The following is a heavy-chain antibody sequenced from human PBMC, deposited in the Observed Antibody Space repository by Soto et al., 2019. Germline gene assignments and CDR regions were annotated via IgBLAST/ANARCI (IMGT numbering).Heavy chain of an antibody. Sequence: SETLSLTCAVYGGSFSGYYWSWIRQPPGKGLEWIGEINHSGSTNYNPSLKSRVTISVDTSKNQFSLKLSSVTAADTAVYYCARAPQDCSSTNCYLPDNNWFDPWGQGTLVTVSS. CDR3: ARAPQDCSSTNCYLPDNNWFDP. V-gene: IGHV4-34*01. D-gene: IGHD2-2*01. CDR2: INHSGST. J-gene: IGHJ5*02. CDR1: GGSFSGYY.